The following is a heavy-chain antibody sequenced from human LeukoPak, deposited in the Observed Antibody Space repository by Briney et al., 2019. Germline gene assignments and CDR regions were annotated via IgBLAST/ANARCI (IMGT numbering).Heavy chain of an antibody. CDR2: INPNSGGT. J-gene: IGHJ3*02. CDR3: AREGDSSSWHFSDAFDI. Sequence: ASVKVSCKASGYTFTGYYMHWVRQAPGQGLEWMGWINPNSGGTNYAQKFQGRVTMTRDTSISTAYMELSRLRSDDTAVYYCAREGDSSSWHFSDAFDIWGQGTMVTASS. D-gene: IGHD6-13*01. CDR1: GYTFTGYY. V-gene: IGHV1-2*02.